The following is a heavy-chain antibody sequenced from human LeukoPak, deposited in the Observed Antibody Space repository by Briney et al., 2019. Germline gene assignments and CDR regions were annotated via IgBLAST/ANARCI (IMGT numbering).Heavy chain of an antibody. V-gene: IGHV3-23*01. CDR3: AKGYSSSWYDNWFDP. CDR2: ISGSGGST. J-gene: IGHJ5*02. D-gene: IGHD6-13*01. CDR1: GFTFSSYA. Sequence: GGSLRLSCAASGFTFSSYAMSWVRQAPGKGLEWVSAISGSGGSTYYADSVKGRFTISRDNSKNTLYLQMNSLRAEDTAVYYCAKGYSSSWYDNWFDPWGQGTLVTVFS.